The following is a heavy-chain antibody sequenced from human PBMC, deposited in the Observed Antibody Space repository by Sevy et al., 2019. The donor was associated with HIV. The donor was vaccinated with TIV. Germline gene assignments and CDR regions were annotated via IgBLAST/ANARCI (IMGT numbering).Heavy chain of an antibody. Sequence: SETLSLTCTVSGGSISSYYWSWIRQPPGKGLEWIGYIYYSGSTNYNPSLKSRVTISVDTSKNQFSLKLSSVTAADTAVYYCAGRGGRYYDSSGANAFDIWGQGTMVTVSS. CDR3: AGRGGRYYDSSGANAFDI. D-gene: IGHD3-22*01. CDR2: IYYSGST. J-gene: IGHJ3*02. V-gene: IGHV4-59*08. CDR1: GGSISSYY.